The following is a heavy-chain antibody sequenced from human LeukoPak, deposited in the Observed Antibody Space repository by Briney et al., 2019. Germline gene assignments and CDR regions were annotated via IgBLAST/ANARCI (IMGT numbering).Heavy chain of an antibody. V-gene: IGHV4-61*02. J-gene: IGHJ2*01. CDR1: GGSISSGSYY. Sequence: PSQTLSLTCTVSGGSISSGSYYWSWIRQPAGKGLEWIGRIYTSGSTNYNPSLKSRVTISVDTSKNQFPLKLSSVTAADTAVYYCARGPGIVVVPAANYWYFDLWGRGTLVTVSS. D-gene: IGHD2-2*01. CDR2: IYTSGST. CDR3: ARGPGIVVVPAANYWYFDL.